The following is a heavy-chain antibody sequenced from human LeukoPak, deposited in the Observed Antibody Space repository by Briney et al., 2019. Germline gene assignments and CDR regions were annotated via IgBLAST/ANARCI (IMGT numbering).Heavy chain of an antibody. J-gene: IGHJ3*02. D-gene: IGHD1-1*01. V-gene: IGHV1-2*02. CDR2: INPNSGGT. CDR1: GYTFTGYY. Sequence: ASVKLSCKASGYTFTGYYIHWVRQAPGQGLEWMGGINPNSGGTNYAQKFHGRVTMTRYTSITTTYMDLSRLRSDGTAVCYCASTRKVEWTSNGAFDIWGQGTMVTVSS. CDR3: ASTRKVEWTSNGAFDI.